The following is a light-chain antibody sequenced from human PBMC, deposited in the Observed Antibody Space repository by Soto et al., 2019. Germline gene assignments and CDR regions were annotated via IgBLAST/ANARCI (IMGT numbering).Light chain of an antibody. CDR3: GTWDSSLSSHNYV. CDR2: DNN. Sequence: QSVLTQPPPVSAAPGQRVTISCSGSTSNIGDKYISWYQHLPGTAPKVLIYDNNKRPPGIPDRFSGSNSGSSATLAITGLQTGDEADYFCGTWDSSLSSHNYVFGTGTKVTVL. CDR1: TSNIGDKY. J-gene: IGLJ1*01. V-gene: IGLV1-51*01.